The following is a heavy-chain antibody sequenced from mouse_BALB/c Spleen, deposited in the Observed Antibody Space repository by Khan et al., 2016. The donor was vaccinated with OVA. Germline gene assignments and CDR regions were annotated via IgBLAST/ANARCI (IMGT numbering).Heavy chain of an antibody. CDR1: GFTFSSYS. CDR3: ESHLTGSFAY. Sequence: EVQLQESGGDLVKPGGSLKLSCAASGFTFSSYSMSWVRQIPDKRLEWVATMSSGGDYTYYPDSVKGRFTISRDNAKNTLYLQMSSLKSEDTAMYYCESHLTGSFAYWGQGTLVTVSA. J-gene: IGHJ3*01. D-gene: IGHD4-1*01. V-gene: IGHV5-6*01. CDR2: MSSGGDYT.